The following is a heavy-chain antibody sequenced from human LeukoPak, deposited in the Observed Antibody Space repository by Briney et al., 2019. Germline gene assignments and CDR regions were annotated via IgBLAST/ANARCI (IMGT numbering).Heavy chain of an antibody. CDR3: ARYSGYLNAFDY. D-gene: IGHD5-12*01. V-gene: IGHV3-23*01. CDR1: GFTFSSYA. Sequence: SGGSLRLSCAASGFTFSSYAMSWVRQAPGKGLEWVSAISGSGGSTYYADSVKGRFTISRDNSKNTLYLQMNSLRAEDTAVYYCARYSGYLNAFDYWGQGTLVTVSS. CDR2: ISGSGGST. J-gene: IGHJ4*02.